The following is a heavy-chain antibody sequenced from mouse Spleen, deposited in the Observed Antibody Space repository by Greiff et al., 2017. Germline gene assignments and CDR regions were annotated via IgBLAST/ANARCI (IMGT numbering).Heavy chain of an antibody. D-gene: IGHD2-1*01. CDR2: ISSGSSTI. Sequence: EVMLVESGGGLVKPGGSLKLSCAASGFTFSHYGMHWVRQAPEKGLEWVAYISSGSSTIYYADTVKGRFTISRDNAKNTLFLQMTSLRSEDTAMYYCASYGNFLFAYWGQGTLVTVSA. J-gene: IGHJ3*01. CDR1: GFTFSHYG. CDR3: ASYGNFLFAY. V-gene: IGHV5-17*01.